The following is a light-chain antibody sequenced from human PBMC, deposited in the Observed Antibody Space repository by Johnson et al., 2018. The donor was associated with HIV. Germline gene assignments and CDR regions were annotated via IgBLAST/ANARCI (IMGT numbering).Light chain of an antibody. V-gene: IGLV1-51*01. J-gene: IGLJ1*01. CDR3: GTWDTSLSAGYG. Sequence: QSILTQPPSVSAAPGQKVTISCSGSSSNIGNNYVSWYQQLPGTAPKLLIYDNNKRPSGIPDRFSGSKSGTSATLGITGLQTGDEAYYYCGTWDTSLSAGYGVGTGTKVTVL. CDR1: SSNIGNNY. CDR2: DNN.